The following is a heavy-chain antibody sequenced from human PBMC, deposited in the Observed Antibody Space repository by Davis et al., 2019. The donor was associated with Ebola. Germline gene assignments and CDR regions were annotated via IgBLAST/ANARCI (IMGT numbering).Heavy chain of an antibody. D-gene: IGHD1-1*01. CDR2: ISGGSGEI. CDR3: ARDHNWAFDS. Sequence: PGGSLRLSCAASGFTFSSYSMNWIRQAPGKGLEWVSYISGGSGEIHYADSVKGRFTISRDNARNSLYLQMNSLRDEDTALYYCARDHNWAFDSWGQGSLVTVSS. CDR1: GFTFSSYS. V-gene: IGHV3-48*02. J-gene: IGHJ4*02.